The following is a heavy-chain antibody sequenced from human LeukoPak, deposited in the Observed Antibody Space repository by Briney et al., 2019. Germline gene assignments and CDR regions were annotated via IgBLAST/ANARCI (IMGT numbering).Heavy chain of an antibody. CDR3: AKDRCGGDCYLWDY. CDR1: GFTFSSYG. J-gene: IGHJ4*02. V-gene: IGHV3-33*06. Sequence: PGRSLRRSCAASGFTFSSYGMHWVRPAPGKGLVWVAVIWYDGSNKYYKDPVKGRFTISRDNSKNTLYLQMNSLRAEHTAVYYCAKDRCGGDCYLWDYWGQGTLVSVSS. D-gene: IGHD2-21*02. CDR2: IWYDGSNK.